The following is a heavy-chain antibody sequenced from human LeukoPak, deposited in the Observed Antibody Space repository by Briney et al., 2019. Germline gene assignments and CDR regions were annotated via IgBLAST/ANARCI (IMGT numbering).Heavy chain of an antibody. J-gene: IGHJ4*02. CDR2: IYYTGST. V-gene: IGHV4-59*01. CDR1: GDSINSYY. CDR3: AGMRITTPTVRTLDY. D-gene: IGHD1-14*01. Sequence: SETLSLTCTASGDSINSYYWSWIRQPPGKGLEWIGFIYYTGSTNYNPSLKSRVTISVDTSKNQFSLKLSSVTAADTAVYYCAGMRITTPTVRTLDYWGQGTLVTVSS.